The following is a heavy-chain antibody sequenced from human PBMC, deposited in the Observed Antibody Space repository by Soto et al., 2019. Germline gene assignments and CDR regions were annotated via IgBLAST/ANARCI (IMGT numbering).Heavy chain of an antibody. CDR1: GFTFSSDG. CDR3: ARDPRGYSSSWYYFDY. Sequence: QVQLVESGGGVVQPGRSLRLSCAASGFTFSSDGMHWVRQAPGEGLEWWAVIWYDGSDKYYADSVTGRFTISRDNSKNSLYLQMNSLKAEDTAVYYCARDPRGYSSSWYYFDYWGQGTMVTVSS. J-gene: IGHJ4*02. V-gene: IGHV3-33*01. D-gene: IGHD6-13*01. CDR2: IWYDGSDK.